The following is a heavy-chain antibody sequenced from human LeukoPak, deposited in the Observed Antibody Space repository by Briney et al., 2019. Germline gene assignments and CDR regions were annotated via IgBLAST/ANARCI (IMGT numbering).Heavy chain of an antibody. J-gene: IGHJ4*02. Sequence: PSETLSLTCAVYGGSFSGYYWSWIRQPPGKGLEWIGEINHSGSTNYNPSLKSRVTISVDTSKNQFSLKLSSVTAADTAVYYCARGWESRCFDYWGQGTLVTVSS. CDR2: INHSGST. CDR1: GGSFSGYY. CDR3: ARGWESRCFDY. D-gene: IGHD1-26*01. V-gene: IGHV4-34*01.